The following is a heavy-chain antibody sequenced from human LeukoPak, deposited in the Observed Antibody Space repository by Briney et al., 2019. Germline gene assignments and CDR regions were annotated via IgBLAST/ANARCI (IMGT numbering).Heavy chain of an antibody. CDR1: GFTFSSYG. D-gene: IGHD4-23*01. Sequence: GGSLRLSCAASGFTFSSYGMHWVRQAPGKGLEWVAFIRYDGSNKYYADSVKGRFTISRDNSKNTLYLQMNGLRAEDTAVYYCAKPPTVVTEYWGQGTLVTVSS. CDR2: IRYDGSNK. CDR3: AKPPTVVTEY. J-gene: IGHJ4*02. V-gene: IGHV3-30*02.